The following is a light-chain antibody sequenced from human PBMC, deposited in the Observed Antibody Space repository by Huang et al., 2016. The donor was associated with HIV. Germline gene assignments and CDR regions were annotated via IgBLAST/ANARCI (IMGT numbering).Light chain of an antibody. CDR2: GAS. V-gene: IGKV4-1*01. J-gene: IGKJ3*01. CDR1: QSVLDNSNNKNY. CDR3: QQYYTTPGFT. Sequence: DIVMTQSPASLTVSLGERATINCKSSQSVLDNSNNKNYLAWYQQKQGRPPKLLIYGASTREAGVPDRFRGGGSGTDFSLTISSLQAEDVAVYYCQQYYTTPGFTFGPGTKVDIK.